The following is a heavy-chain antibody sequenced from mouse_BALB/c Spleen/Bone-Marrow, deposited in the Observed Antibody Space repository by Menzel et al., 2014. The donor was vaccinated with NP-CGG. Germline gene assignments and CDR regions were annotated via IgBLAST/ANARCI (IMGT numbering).Heavy chain of an antibody. Sequence: EVQLQQSGGGLVKPGGSLKLSCAASGFTFSDYYMYWVRQTPEKRLEWVATISDGGSYTYYPDSVKGRFTISRDNAQNNLYLQMSSLKSEDTAMYYCARDGNYAYWGQGTLVTVSA. CDR2: ISDGGSYT. D-gene: IGHD2-1*01. J-gene: IGHJ3*01. CDR1: GFTFSDYY. V-gene: IGHV5-4*02. CDR3: ARDGNYAY.